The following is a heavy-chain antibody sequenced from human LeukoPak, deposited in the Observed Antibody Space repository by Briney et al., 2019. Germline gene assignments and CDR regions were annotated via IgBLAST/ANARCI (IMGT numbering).Heavy chain of an antibody. D-gene: IGHD6-13*01. J-gene: IGHJ5*02. Sequence: ASVKVSCNASGYTFTSYEINWVRQAPGQGLEWMGWISAYNGNTNYAQKLQGRVTMTTDTSTSTAYMELRNLRSDDTAVYYCVRGGAAGPFYNWFDPWGQGTLVTVSS. V-gene: IGHV1-18*01. CDR1: GYTFTSYE. CDR2: ISAYNGNT. CDR3: VRGGAAGPFYNWFDP.